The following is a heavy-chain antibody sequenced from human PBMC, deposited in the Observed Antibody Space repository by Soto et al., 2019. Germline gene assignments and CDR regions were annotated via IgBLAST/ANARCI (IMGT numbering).Heavy chain of an antibody. V-gene: IGHV5-51*01. Sequence: PGESLKISCKGSGYIFSTYWIGWVRQMPGKGLEWMGIIYPGDSNTIYSPSFQGQVTISADKSISTDYLQWSSLKASDSAIYYCARGGMVTTAVRGYDYGMDVWGLGTTVTVSS. D-gene: IGHD5-18*01. CDR2: IYPGDSNT. CDR1: GYIFSTYW. CDR3: ARGGMVTTAVRGYDYGMDV. J-gene: IGHJ6*02.